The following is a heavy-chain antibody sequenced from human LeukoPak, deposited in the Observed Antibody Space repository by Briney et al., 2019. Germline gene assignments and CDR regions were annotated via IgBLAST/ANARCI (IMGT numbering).Heavy chain of an antibody. CDR2: ISDYSGHR. D-gene: IGHD3-10*01. Sequence: ASVKVSCKASGYSFTGYGISWVRQAPGQGLEWMGWISDYSGHRNYAQKVQARITMTIDTSTNTAYMELTSVRSDDTAVYYCARDRYGTGRYFSWGQGTLVAVSS. J-gene: IGHJ5*02. CDR3: ARDRYGTGRYFS. CDR1: GYSFTGYG. V-gene: IGHV1-18*01.